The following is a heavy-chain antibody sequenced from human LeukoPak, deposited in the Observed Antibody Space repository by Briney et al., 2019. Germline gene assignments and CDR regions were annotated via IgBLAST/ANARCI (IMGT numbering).Heavy chain of an antibody. V-gene: IGHV5-51*01. CDR3: ARTGIVDTGLGSH. J-gene: IGHJ4*02. D-gene: IGHD5-18*01. Sequence: KNGESLKISCKGSGYSFSNYWIGWVRPLPGKSLAWMGIIYPGDSDTRYSPSFQGQVTISADKSISTAYLQWSSLKASDTAIYYCARTGIVDTGLGSHWGQGTLVTVSS. CDR2: IYPGDSDT. CDR1: GYSFSNYW.